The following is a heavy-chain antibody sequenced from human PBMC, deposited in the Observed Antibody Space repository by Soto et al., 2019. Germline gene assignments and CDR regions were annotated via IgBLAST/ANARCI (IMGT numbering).Heavy chain of an antibody. CDR3: TTDEPLPGSGPLRGAHFYYFDY. V-gene: IGHV3-15*01. CDR1: GFTFSNAW. J-gene: IGHJ4*02. D-gene: IGHD3-10*01. Sequence: GGSLRLSCAASGFTFSNAWMSWVRQAPGKGLEWVGRIKSKTDGGTTDYAAPVKGRFTISRDDSKNTLYLQMNSLKTEDTAVYYCTTDEPLPGSGPLRGAHFYYFDYWGQGTLVTVSS. CDR2: IKSKTDGGTT.